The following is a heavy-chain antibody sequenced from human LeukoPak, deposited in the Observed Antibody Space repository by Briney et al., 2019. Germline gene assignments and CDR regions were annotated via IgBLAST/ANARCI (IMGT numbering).Heavy chain of an antibody. J-gene: IGHJ6*04. Sequence: GGSLRLSCAASGFTFSSYGMHWVRQAPGKGLEWVAVISYDGSNKYYADSVKGRFTISRDNSKNTLYLQMNSLRAEDTAVYYCARDVYSRGLTYADVWGKGTTVTVSS. CDR1: GFTFSSYG. CDR3: ARDVYSRGLTYADV. CDR2: ISYDGSNK. D-gene: IGHD2-8*01. V-gene: IGHV3-30*19.